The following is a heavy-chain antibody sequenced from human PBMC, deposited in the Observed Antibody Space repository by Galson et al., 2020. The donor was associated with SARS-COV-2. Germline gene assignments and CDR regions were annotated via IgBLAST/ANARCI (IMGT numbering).Heavy chain of an antibody. D-gene: IGHD3-16*01. V-gene: IGHV4-34*01. Sequence: ETSETLSLTCAVYGGSFSDYYWSWFRQPPEKGLEWIGEINHGGRTNYNPSLKSGVTMSVDTSKNQFSLKVTSVTAADTAVYYCARDHSYGYEGEFDYWGQGTLVTVSS. CDR1: GGSFSDYY. CDR2: INHGGRT. CDR3: ARDHSYGYEGEFDY. J-gene: IGHJ4*02.